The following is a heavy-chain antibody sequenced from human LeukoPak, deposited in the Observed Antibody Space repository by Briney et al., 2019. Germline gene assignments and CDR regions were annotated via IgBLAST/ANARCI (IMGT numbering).Heavy chain of an antibody. J-gene: IGHJ6*03. V-gene: IGHV1-69*13. CDR3: ARDVIGSGSPYYYYMYV. CDR2: IIPIFGTA. D-gene: IGHD3-10*01. CDR1: GGTFSSYA. Sequence: ASVKVSCKASGGTFSSYAISLVRQAPGQGLEWMGGIIPIFGTANYAQKFQGRVTITADESTSTAYMELSSLRSEDTAVYYCARDVIGSGSPYYYYMYVWGKGTTVTVSS.